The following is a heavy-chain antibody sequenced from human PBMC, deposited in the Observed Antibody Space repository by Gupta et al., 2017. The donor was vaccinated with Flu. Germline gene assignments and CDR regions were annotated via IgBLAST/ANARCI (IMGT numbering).Heavy chain of an antibody. CDR1: GNTFTGYY. Sequence: QVQLVQSGAEVKKPGASVKVSCKASGNTFTGYYMNWVRQAPGQGLEWVGRFSPKSGGTNYAQKFQGRVSMTRDTSITTDYMELSRLTSDDTAVYYCARVPYGDYFDYYYYGMDVWGQGTTVTVSS. CDR2: FSPKSGGT. CDR3: ARVPYGDYFDYYYYGMDV. V-gene: IGHV1-2*02. D-gene: IGHD4-17*01. J-gene: IGHJ6*02.